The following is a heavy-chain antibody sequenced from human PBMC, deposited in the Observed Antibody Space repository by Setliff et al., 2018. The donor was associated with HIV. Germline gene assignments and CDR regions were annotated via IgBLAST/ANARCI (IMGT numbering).Heavy chain of an antibody. D-gene: IGHD3-22*01. Sequence: PGGSLRLSCAASGFVFTDHSLHWVRQAPGEGLEWISYISATGTTVSYADSVRGRFIISRDNSENTLYLQMNSLRADDTALYYCARGHRDYDSSGYTSWGQGTLVTVSS. V-gene: IGHV3-48*01. CDR1: GFVFTDHS. CDR2: ISATGTTV. J-gene: IGHJ4*02. CDR3: ARGHRDYDSSGYTS.